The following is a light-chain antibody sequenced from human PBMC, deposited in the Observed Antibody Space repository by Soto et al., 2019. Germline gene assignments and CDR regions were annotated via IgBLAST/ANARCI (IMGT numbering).Light chain of an antibody. V-gene: IGKV3-15*01. CDR3: EQYNHWPLYT. Sequence: EVVMTQSPATLSVSPGERATLSCRASQRVSRNLAWYQQRPGRAPRLLIYDASTMATNIPTRFSGSGSGTEFTPTISGLQSEDVAVYYCEQYNHWPLYTFGKGTKLEIK. J-gene: IGKJ2*01. CDR1: QRVSRN. CDR2: DAS.